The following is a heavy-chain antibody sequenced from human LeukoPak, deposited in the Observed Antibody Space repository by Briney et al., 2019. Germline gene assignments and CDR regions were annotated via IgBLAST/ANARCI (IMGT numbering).Heavy chain of an antibody. J-gene: IGHJ4*02. V-gene: IGHV6-1*01. CDR3: ARYRMGYCSSTSCYLFDY. Sequence: SQTLSLTCAISGDSVSSNSAGWNWLRQSPSRGLEWLGRTYYRSKWYNDYAVSVKSRITINPDTSKNQFSLQLNSVTPEDTAVYYRARYRMGYCSSTSCYLFDYWGQGTLVTVSS. CDR1: GDSVSSNSAG. CDR2: TYYRSKWYN. D-gene: IGHD2-2*01.